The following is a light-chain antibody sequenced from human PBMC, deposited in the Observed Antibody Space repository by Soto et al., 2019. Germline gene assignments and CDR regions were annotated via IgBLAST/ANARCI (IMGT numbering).Light chain of an antibody. Sequence: QSALTQPASVSGSPGQSITISCTGTSSDVGGYNYVSWYQQHPGKAPKLMIYDVSNRPSGVSNRFSGSKSGNTASLTISGLQAEDEAYYYCRSYTSSILFGGGTKVTVL. V-gene: IGLV2-14*01. CDR2: DVS. J-gene: IGLJ2*01. CDR1: SSDVGGYNY. CDR3: RSYTSSIL.